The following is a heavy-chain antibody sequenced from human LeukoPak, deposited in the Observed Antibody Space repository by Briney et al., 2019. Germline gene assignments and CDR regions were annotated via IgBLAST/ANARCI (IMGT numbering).Heavy chain of an antibody. CDR1: GGSISSYY. CDR3: ARCQSGYYYYYYLDV. Sequence: PSETLSLTCTVSGGSISSYYWNWIRQPPGKGLEWIGYIYTSGSTNYNPSLKNRVTISVDTSKNQFSLKLSSVTAADTAVYYCARCQSGYYYYYYLDVWGKGTTVTVSS. CDR2: IYTSGST. V-gene: IGHV4-4*09. J-gene: IGHJ6*03.